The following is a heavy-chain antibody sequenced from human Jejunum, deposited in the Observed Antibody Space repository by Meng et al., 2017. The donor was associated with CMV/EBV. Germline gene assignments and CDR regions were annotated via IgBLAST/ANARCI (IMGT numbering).Heavy chain of an antibody. Sequence: EVQLVESGGGLVKPAGSLRVSCAASGFAFSSYYMNWVRQAPGRGLEWISSISSSSAYIYYADSLKGRFTVSRDNARNSLYLQVNSLTGDDTAVYYCARVGKAGGIDSWDQGTRVTVSS. CDR2: ISSSSAYI. V-gene: IGHV3-21*02. J-gene: IGHJ4*02. CDR1: GFAFSSYY. D-gene: IGHD3-16*01. CDR3: ARVGKAGGIDS.